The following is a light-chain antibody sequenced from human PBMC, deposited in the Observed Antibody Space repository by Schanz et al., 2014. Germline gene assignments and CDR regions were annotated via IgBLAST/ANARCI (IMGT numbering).Light chain of an antibody. CDR1: QSISRF. Sequence: DIQMTQSPSSLSASVGDRVTLTCRASQSISRFLNWYQQKPGQAPKLLIYAASSLQSGVPSRFSGSGSGTDFTLTISSLQPEDFATYYCQQLNSYPLTFGGGTKVEIK. V-gene: IGKV1-9*01. CDR2: AAS. J-gene: IGKJ4*01. CDR3: QQLNSYPLT.